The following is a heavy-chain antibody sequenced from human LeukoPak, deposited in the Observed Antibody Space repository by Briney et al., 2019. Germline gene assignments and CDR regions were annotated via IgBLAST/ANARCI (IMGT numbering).Heavy chain of an antibody. J-gene: IGHJ5*02. V-gene: IGHV3-30*04. CDR2: ISYDGSNK. Sequence: PGRSLRLSCAASGFTFSSYAMHWVRQAPGKGLEWVAVISYDGSNKYYADSVKGRFTISRDNSKNTLYLQTNSLRAEDTAVYYCARVGSPWFGELLNWFDPWGQGTLVTVSS. CDR1: GFTFSSYA. CDR3: ARVGSPWFGELLNWFDP. D-gene: IGHD3-10*01.